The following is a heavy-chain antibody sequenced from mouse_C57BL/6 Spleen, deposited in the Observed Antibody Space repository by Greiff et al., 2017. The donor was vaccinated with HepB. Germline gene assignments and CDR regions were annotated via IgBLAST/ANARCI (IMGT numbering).Heavy chain of an antibody. V-gene: IGHV5-17*01. Sequence: EVQLVESGGGLVKPGGSLKLSCAASGFTFSDYAMHWVRQAPEKGLEWVAYISSGSSTIYYADTVKGRFTISRDNAKNTLFLQMTSLRSEDTAMYYCAGSNAFAYWGKGALVTVS. CDR2: ISSGSSTI. CDR1: GFTFSDYA. CDR3: AGSNAFAY. D-gene: IGHD2-5*01. J-gene: IGHJ3*01.